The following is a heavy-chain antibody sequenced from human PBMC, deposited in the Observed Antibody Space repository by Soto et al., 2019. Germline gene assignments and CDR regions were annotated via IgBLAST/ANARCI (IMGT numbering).Heavy chain of an antibody. V-gene: IGHV3-30*18. CDR1: GFTFSSYG. Sequence: QVQLVESGGGVVQPGRSLRLSCAASGFTFSSYGMHWVRQAPGKGLEWVAVISYDGSNKYYADSVKGRFTISRDNSKNTLYLQMNSLRAEDTAVYYCANNYGDYSMDYWGQGTLVTVSS. CDR2: ISYDGSNK. J-gene: IGHJ4*02. D-gene: IGHD4-17*01. CDR3: ANNYGDYSMDY.